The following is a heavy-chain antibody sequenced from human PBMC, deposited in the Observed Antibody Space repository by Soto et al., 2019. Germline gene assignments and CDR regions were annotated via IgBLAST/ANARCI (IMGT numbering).Heavy chain of an antibody. CDR2: IYYSRST. CDR1: GGSISSSSYY. D-gene: IGHD1-7*01. Sequence: PSETLSLTCTISGGSISSSSYYWGWIRQPPGKGLEWIGSIYYSRSTYYNPSLKSRVTISVDTSNNQFSLKLSSVTAADTAVYYYARHYQLLLGLAARFDYWCQAILVAVS. CDR3: ARHYQLLLGLAARFDY. J-gene: IGHJ4*02. V-gene: IGHV4-39*01.